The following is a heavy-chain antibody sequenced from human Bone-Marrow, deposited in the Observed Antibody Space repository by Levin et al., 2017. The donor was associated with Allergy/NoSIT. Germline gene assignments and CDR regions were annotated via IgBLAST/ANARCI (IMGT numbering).Heavy chain of an antibody. CDR3: ARVEYSTSSRYYYGMDV. D-gene: IGHD6-6*01. CDR1: GFSLSTSGVS. Sequence: SGPTLVKPTQTLTLTCTFSGFSLSTSGVSVSWIRQPPGKALEWLAVIDWDDDKYYSTSLKTRLTISKDTSKNRVVLTMTNMDPVDTATYYCARVEYSTSSRYYYGMDVWGQGTTVTVSS. CDR2: IDWDDDK. J-gene: IGHJ6*02. V-gene: IGHV2-70*01.